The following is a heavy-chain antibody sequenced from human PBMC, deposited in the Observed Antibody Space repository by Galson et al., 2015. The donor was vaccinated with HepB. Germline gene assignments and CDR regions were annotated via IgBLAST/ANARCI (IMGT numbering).Heavy chain of an antibody. CDR3: ARVSDILLHDAFDI. CDR1: GYTFTDYS. Sequence: SVKVSCKASGYTFTDYSMHWVRQAPGQGLEWMGIINPSGGNTSYAQKFQGRVTMTRDTSTSTVYMELSSLRSEDTAVYFCARVSDILLHDAFDIWGQGTMVTVSS. D-gene: IGHD2-15*01. J-gene: IGHJ3*02. CDR2: INPSGGNT. V-gene: IGHV1-46*03.